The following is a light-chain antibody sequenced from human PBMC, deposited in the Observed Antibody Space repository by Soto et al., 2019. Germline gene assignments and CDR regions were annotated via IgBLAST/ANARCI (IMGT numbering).Light chain of an antibody. CDR2: DAS. CDR1: KNINTW. J-gene: IGKJ1*01. Sequence: IKETKPSSALSASEDDRVTITCRASKNINTWVAWYQQKPGKAPKLLIYDASSLESGVPSRVSGSGSGTDFTLTICSLQSEDFAPYYCQHYTGYLEGFGQGTRVDIK. CDR3: QHYTGYLEG. V-gene: IGKV1-5*01.